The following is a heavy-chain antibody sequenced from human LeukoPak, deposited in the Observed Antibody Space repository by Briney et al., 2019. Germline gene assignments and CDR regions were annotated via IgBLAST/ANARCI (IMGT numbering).Heavy chain of an antibody. CDR1: GFTFSSYG. Sequence: GRSLRLSCAASGFTFSSYGMHWVRQAPGKGLEWVAVISYDGSNKYYADSVRGRFTISRDNSKNTLYLQMNSLRAEDTAVYYCAKGLAAGTSYYYYYGMDVWGQGTTVTVSS. CDR3: AKGLAAGTSYYYYYGMDV. D-gene: IGHD6-13*01. J-gene: IGHJ6*02. V-gene: IGHV3-30*18. CDR2: ISYDGSNK.